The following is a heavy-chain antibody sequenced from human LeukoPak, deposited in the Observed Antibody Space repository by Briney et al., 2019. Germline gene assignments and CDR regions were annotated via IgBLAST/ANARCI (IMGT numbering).Heavy chain of an antibody. CDR3: AIIPRAAAGPSARSPFHY. D-gene: IGHD6-13*01. Sequence: GGSLRLSCAASGFTFDDYAMHWVRQAPGKGLEWVSGISWNSGSIGYADSVKGRFTISRDNAKNSLYLQMNSLRAEDTAVYYCAIIPRAAAGPSARSPFHYWGQGTLVTVSS. J-gene: IGHJ4*02. CDR1: GFTFDDYA. CDR2: ISWNSGSI. V-gene: IGHV3-9*01.